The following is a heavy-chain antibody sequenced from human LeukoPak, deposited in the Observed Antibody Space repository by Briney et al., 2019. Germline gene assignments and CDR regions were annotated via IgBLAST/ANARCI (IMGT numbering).Heavy chain of an antibody. V-gene: IGHV4-38-2*02. CDR2: IYHSGRT. CDR1: GFTFSSYW. J-gene: IGHJ4*02. Sequence: PGGSLRLSCAASGFTFSSYWMNWVRQPPGKGLEWIGSIYHSGRTYYNPSLKGRVTISVDTSKNQLSLKLTSVTAADTAVYYCARDTDYAPFDYWGQGTLVTVSS. CDR3: ARDTDYAPFDY. D-gene: IGHD4-17*01.